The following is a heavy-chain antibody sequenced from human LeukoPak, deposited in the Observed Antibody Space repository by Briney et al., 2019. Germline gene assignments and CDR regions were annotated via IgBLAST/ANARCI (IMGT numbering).Heavy chain of an antibody. V-gene: IGHV1-69*06. Sequence: GASVKVSCKASGGTFSSYAISWVRQAPGQGLEWMGGIIPIFGTANYAQKFQGRVTITADKSTSTAYMEPSRLRSDDTAVYYCARVKSRLDGAFDIWGQGTMVTVSS. D-gene: IGHD5-12*01. CDR2: IIPIFGTA. CDR1: GGTFSSYA. CDR3: ARVKSRLDGAFDI. J-gene: IGHJ3*02.